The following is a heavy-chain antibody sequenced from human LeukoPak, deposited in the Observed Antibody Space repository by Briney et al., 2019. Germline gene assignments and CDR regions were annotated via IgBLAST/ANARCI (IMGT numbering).Heavy chain of an antibody. CDR3: ANEEVPNDY. CDR1: GFTFSSHA. Sequence: PGGSLRLSCVVSGFTFSSHAMTWVRQAQGKGLEWVSAIDIGGDITFYADSVQGRFIISRDNSKNTVYLQMNSLRVEDTAVYYCANEEVPNDYWGQGTLVTVSS. D-gene: IGHD4/OR15-4a*01. CDR2: IDIGGDIT. J-gene: IGHJ4*02. V-gene: IGHV3-23*01.